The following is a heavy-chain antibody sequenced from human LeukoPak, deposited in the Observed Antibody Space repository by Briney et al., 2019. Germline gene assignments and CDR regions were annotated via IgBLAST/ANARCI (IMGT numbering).Heavy chain of an antibody. J-gene: IGHJ5*02. D-gene: IGHD3-22*01. V-gene: IGHV4-39*01. Sequence: SETLSLTCTVSGAFISGTAYYWGWVRQPPRKGLEWIGNIYYSGSTYYNASLQSRVTISIDTSKNQFSLQLNSVTPEDTAVYYCASGFDSSEPNWFDPWGQGTLVTVSS. CDR1: GAFISGTAYY. CDR3: ASGFDSSEPNWFDP. CDR2: IYYSGST.